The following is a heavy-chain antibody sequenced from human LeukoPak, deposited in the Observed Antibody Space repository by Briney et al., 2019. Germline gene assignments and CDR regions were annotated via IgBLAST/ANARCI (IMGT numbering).Heavy chain of an antibody. CDR3: ARLPGFCSGGRCYFDY. J-gene: IGHJ4*02. CDR2: IYPGDSGA. V-gene: IGHV5-51*01. Sequence: PGESLKISCKGSGYSFTTYWIGWVRQMPGKGLEWMGIIYPGDSGATYSPSFQGQVTISADKSISTAYLQWSSLQASDTAMYYCARLPGFCSGGRCYFDYWGQGTLVTVSS. CDR1: GYSFTTYW. D-gene: IGHD2-15*01.